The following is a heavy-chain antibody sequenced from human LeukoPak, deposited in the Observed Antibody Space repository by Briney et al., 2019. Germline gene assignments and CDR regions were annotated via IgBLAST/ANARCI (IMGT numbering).Heavy chain of an antibody. D-gene: IGHD3-16*01. CDR1: GFTFSSYW. J-gene: IGHJ3*02. CDR2: INTDGSRI. CDR3: ARFYGGSALDN. Sequence: GGSLRLSCAASGFTFSSYWMHWVRQAPGKGLVWVSRINTDGSRITYADSVKGRFTISRDNAMNTVYLQMNSLRAEDTAVYYCARFYGGSALDNWGQGTMVTVSS. V-gene: IGHV3-74*01.